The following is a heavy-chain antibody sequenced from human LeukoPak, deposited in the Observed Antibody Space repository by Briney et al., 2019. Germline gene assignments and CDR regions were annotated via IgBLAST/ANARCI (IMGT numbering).Heavy chain of an antibody. CDR1: GYTFTTYY. Sequence: GASVKVSCKASGYTFTTYYIHWVRQAPGQGLEWMGIINPSGGSISYAQKFQGRVTMTRDTSISTAYMELRGLRSDDTAVYYCVRDGEGVGISVNYWFDPWGQGTLVTVSS. V-gene: IGHV1-46*01. D-gene: IGHD3-10*01. CDR3: VRDGEGVGISVNYWFDP. CDR2: INPSGGSI. J-gene: IGHJ5*02.